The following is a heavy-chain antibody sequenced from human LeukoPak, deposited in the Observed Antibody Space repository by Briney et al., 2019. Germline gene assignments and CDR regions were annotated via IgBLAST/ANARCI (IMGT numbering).Heavy chain of an antibody. D-gene: IGHD6-13*01. CDR2: ISSSSSYI. J-gene: IGHJ3*01. Sequence: GGSLRLSCAASGFTFSSYSMNWVRQAPGKGLEWVSSISSSSSYIYYADSVKGRFTISRDNAKNSLFLQMNNLRAEDTAVYYCARDTLIAAARTFDFWGQGTMVTVSS. CDR1: GFTFSSYS. CDR3: ARDTLIAAARTFDF. V-gene: IGHV3-21*01.